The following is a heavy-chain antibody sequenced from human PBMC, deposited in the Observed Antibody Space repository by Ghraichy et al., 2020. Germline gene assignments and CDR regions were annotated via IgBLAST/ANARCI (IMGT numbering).Heavy chain of an antibody. CDR3: ARERLYYYDGSGHYYFDC. D-gene: IGHD3-22*01. V-gene: IGHV3-21*01. Sequence: GGSLRLSCAASGFTFSSYSMHWVRQAPGKGLEWVSSISSKGHYLYYADSMKGRFTISRDNAKNSLYLRINSLTAEDSAVYYCARERLYYYDGSGHYYFDCWGQGTLGTVSS. CDR2: ISSKGHYL. J-gene: IGHJ4*02. CDR1: GFTFSSYS.